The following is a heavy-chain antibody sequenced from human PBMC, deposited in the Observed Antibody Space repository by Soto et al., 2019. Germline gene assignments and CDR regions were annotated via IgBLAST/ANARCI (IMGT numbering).Heavy chain of an antibody. CDR2: ISDTGGDS. CDR3: VRDLYRSATMPCLDH. CDR1: GFTFINYS. J-gene: IGHJ4*02. V-gene: IGHV3-23*01. Sequence: PGGSLRLSCEASGFTFINYSISWVRQAPWKGLEWVASISDTGGDSYYADSMDGRFTISRDNSKNTLYLQINGLRAEDTAVYYCVRDLYRSATMPCLDHWGQRTLVAVSS. D-gene: IGHD1-1*01.